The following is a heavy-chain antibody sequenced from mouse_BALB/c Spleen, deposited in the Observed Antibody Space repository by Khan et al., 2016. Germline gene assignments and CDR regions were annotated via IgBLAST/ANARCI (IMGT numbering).Heavy chain of an antibody. J-gene: IGHJ4*01. CDR3: AKGGKAMDY. CDR1: GYTFTSYW. V-gene: IGHV1-87*01. CDR2: IYPGDGDT. Sequence: QVRLQQSGAELARPGASVKLSCKASGYTFTSYWMQWVKQRPGQGLEWIGAIYPGDGDTRYTQKFKGKATLTADKSSNTAYMQLSSLASEDSVVYYCAKGGKAMDYWGQGTSVTVSS.